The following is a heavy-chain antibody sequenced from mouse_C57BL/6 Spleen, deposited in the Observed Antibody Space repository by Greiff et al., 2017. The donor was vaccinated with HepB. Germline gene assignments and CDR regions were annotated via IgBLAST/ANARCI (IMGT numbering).Heavy chain of an antibody. Sequence: QVQLQQSGPELVKPGASVKLSCKASGYTFTSYDINWVKQRPGQGLEWIGWIYPRDGSTKYNETFKGKATLTVDTSSSTAYMELHSLTSEDSAVYFCARRANWAWFAYWGQGTLVTVSA. CDR2: IYPRDGST. J-gene: IGHJ3*01. CDR3: ARRANWAWFAY. D-gene: IGHD4-1*01. V-gene: IGHV1-85*01. CDR1: GYTFTSYD.